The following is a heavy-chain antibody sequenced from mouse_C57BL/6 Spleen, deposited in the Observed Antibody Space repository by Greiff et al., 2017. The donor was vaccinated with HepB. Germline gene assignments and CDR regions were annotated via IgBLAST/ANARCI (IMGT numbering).Heavy chain of an antibody. CDR3: ARGDSSGYNYFDY. CDR2: IDPSDSYT. CDR1: GYTFTSYW. D-gene: IGHD3-2*02. Sequence: QVQLKQPGAELVKPGASVKLSCKASGYTFTSYWMQWVKQRPGQGLEWIGEIDPSDSYTNYNQKFKGKATLTVDTSSSTAYMQLSSLTSEDSAVYYCARGDSSGYNYFDYWGQGTTLTVSS. J-gene: IGHJ2*01. V-gene: IGHV1-50*01.